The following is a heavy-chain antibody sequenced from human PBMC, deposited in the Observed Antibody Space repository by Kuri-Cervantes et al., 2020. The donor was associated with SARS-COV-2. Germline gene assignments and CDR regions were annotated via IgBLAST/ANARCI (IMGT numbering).Heavy chain of an antibody. CDR3: ASFGSGWYDDAFDI. V-gene: IGHV3-11*03. Sequence: GGSLRLSCAASGFTFSDYYMSWIRQAPGKGLEWVSYISSSSSYTNYADSVKGRFTISRDNAKNSLYLQMNSLRAKDTAVYYCASFGSGWYDDAFDIWGQGTMVTVSS. J-gene: IGHJ3*02. CDR1: GFTFSDYY. D-gene: IGHD6-19*01. CDR2: ISSSSSYT.